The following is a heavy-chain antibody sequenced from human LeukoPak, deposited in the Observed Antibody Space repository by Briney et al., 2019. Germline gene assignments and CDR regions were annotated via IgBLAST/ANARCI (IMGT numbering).Heavy chain of an antibody. J-gene: IGHJ5*02. CDR3: ARDKRGYFDPNWFDP. Sequence: GTSVKVSCEASGFTFTSSAVQWVRQARGQRLEWIGWIVVGSGNTNYAQKFQERVTITRDMSTSTAYMELSSLRSEDTAVYYCARDKRGYFDPNWFDPWGQGTLVTVSS. V-gene: IGHV1-58*01. CDR1: GFTFTSSA. D-gene: IGHD3-9*01. CDR2: IVVGSGNT.